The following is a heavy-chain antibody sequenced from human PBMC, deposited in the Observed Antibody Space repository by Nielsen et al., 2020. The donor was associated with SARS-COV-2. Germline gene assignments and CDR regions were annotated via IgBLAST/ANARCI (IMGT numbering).Heavy chain of an antibody. V-gene: IGHV5-10-1*01. Sequence: GGSLRLSCKGSGYSFTSYWISWVRQMPGKGLEWMGRIDPSDSYTNYSPSFQGHVTISADKSISTAYLQWGSLKASDTAMYYCARHLDDYSNYFDYWGQGTLVTVSS. D-gene: IGHD4-11*01. J-gene: IGHJ4*02. CDR1: GYSFTSYW. CDR2: IDPSDSYT. CDR3: ARHLDDYSNYFDY.